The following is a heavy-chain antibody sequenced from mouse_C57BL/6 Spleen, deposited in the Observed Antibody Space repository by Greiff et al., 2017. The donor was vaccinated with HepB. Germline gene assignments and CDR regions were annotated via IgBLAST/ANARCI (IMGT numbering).Heavy chain of an antibody. CDR3: ASRGKRQIYYGNWFAY. J-gene: IGHJ3*01. V-gene: IGHV1-26*01. CDR2: INPNNGGT. D-gene: IGHD2-1*01. Sequence: VQLQHSGPELVKPGASVKISCKASGYTFTDYYMNWVKQSHGKSLEWIGDINPNNGGTSYNQKFKGKATLTVDKSSSTAYMELRSLTSEDSAVYYCASRGKRQIYYGNWFAYWGQGTLVTVSA. CDR1: GYTFTDYY.